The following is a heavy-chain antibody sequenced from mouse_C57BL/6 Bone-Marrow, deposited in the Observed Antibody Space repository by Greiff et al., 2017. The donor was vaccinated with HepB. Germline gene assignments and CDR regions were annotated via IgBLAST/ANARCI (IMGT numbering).Heavy chain of an antibody. CDR2: INPNNGGT. D-gene: IGHD1-1*01. Sequence: VQLQQSGPELVKPGASVKMSCKASGYTFTDYNMHWVKQSHGKSLEWIGYINPNNGGTSYNQKFKGKATLTVNKSSSTAYMELRSLTSEDSAVYYCARRGLRFLYYFDYWGQGTTLTVSS. CDR3: ARRGLRFLYYFDY. CDR1: GYTFTDYN. V-gene: IGHV1-22*01. J-gene: IGHJ2*01.